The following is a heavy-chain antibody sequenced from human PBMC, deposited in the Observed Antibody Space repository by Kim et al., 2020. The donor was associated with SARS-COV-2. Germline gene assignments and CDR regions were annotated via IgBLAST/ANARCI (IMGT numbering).Heavy chain of an antibody. V-gene: IGHV4-4*02. CDR2: VDHSGTT. D-gene: IGHD3-22*01. CDR1: GASISSSSC. J-gene: IGHJ5*02. CDR3: ARGVSSAWTLRAWFDP. Sequence: SETLSLTCVVSGASISSSSCWSLVRQPPGKGLEWIGEVDHSGTTSYNVSLKNRVSILVDKSKNQFSLRLTSVSAADTAVYYCARGVSSAWTLRAWFDPWG.